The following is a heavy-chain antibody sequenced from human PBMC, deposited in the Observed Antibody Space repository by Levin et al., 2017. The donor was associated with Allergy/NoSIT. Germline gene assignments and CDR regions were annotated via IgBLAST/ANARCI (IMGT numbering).Heavy chain of an antibody. Sequence: GESLKISCAASGFTFSSYAMSWVRQAPGKGLEWVSAISGSGGSTYYADSVKGRFTISRDNSKNTLYLQMNSLRAEDTAVYYCAKGDSSGYYGAFDIWGQGTMVTVSS. D-gene: IGHD3-22*01. CDR1: GFTFSSYA. CDR2: ISGSGGST. J-gene: IGHJ3*02. V-gene: IGHV3-23*01. CDR3: AKGDSSGYYGAFDI.